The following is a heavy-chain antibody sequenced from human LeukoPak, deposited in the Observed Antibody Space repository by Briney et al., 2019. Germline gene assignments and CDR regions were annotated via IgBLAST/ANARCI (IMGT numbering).Heavy chain of an antibody. Sequence: ASVKVSCKASGYTFTGYYMHWVRQAPGQGLEWMGWINPNSGGTNYAQKFQGRVTMTRDTSISTAYMELRSLRSDDTAVYYCARSSEVVVAALNDYWGQGTLVTVSS. CDR2: INPNSGGT. D-gene: IGHD2-15*01. J-gene: IGHJ4*02. V-gene: IGHV1-2*02. CDR3: ARSSEVVVAALNDY. CDR1: GYTFTGYY.